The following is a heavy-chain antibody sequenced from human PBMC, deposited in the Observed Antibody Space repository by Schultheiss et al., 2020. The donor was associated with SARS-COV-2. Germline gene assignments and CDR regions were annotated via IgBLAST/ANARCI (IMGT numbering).Heavy chain of an antibody. J-gene: IGHJ1*01. Sequence: SETLSLTCAVSGGSISSGGYSWSWIRQPPGKGLEWIGYIYHSGSTNYNPSLKSRVTMSVDTSKNQFSLKLSSVTAADTAVYYCASLVPAAKYFQHWGQGTLVTVSS. CDR2: IYHSGST. D-gene: IGHD2-2*01. V-gene: IGHV4-30-2*01. CDR1: GGSISSGGYS. CDR3: ASLVPAAKYFQH.